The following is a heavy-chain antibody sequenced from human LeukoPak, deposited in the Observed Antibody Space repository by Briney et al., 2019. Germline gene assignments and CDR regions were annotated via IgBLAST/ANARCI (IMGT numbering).Heavy chain of an antibody. J-gene: IGHJ4*02. CDR3: AKLLAVTNSYYFNY. CDR2: ISGSGSGGST. CDR1: GFTFSSYA. V-gene: IGHV3-23*01. D-gene: IGHD6-19*01. Sequence: GGSLRLSCAASGFTFSSYAMSWVRQAPGKGLEWVSTISGSGSGGSTYYADSVKGRFTISRDNSKDTLFLQMNSLRAEDTAVYYCAKLLAVTNSYYFNYWGQGTLVTVSS.